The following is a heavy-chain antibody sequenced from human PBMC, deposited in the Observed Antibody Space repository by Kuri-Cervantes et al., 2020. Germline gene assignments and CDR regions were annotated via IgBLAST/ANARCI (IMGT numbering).Heavy chain of an antibody. CDR3: ARTHFRRGYSYGPLDY. Sequence: SVKVSCKASGGTFSSYTISWVRQAPGQGLEWMGRIIPILGTANYAQKFQGRVTITADKSTSTAYMELSSLRSEDTAVYYCARTHFRRGYSYGPLDYWGQGTLVTVSS. CDR1: GGTFSSYT. V-gene: IGHV1-69*08. CDR2: IIPILGTA. D-gene: IGHD5-18*01. J-gene: IGHJ4*02.